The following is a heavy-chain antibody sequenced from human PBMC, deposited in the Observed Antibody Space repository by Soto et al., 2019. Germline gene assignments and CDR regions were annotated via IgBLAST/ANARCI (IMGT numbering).Heavy chain of an antibody. CDR2: ISASGSTT. J-gene: IGHJ4*02. CDR1: GFTFSSYA. Sequence: VGSLRLSCAASGFTFSSYAMSWVRQAPGKGLEWVSSISASGSTTYYADSVKGRFTMSRDNSRNALYLQMDRLRAEDTALYYCASAPYLTTDYWGQGTLVTVSS. D-gene: IGHD3-22*01. V-gene: IGHV3-23*01. CDR3: ASAPYLTTDY.